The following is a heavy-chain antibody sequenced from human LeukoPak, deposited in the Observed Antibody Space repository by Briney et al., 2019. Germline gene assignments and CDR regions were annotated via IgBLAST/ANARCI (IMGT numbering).Heavy chain of an antibody. V-gene: IGHV4-34*01. J-gene: IGHJ4*02. Sequence: PSETLSLTCAVYGSSFSSYYWSWIRQPPGQGLEWMGDINYSGTINYNPSLKSRITLSLDTSKKQFSVKLTSVTAADTAVYYCARGAVTTPYPIDFWGQGTLVTVSS. D-gene: IGHD4-17*01. CDR1: GSSFSSYY. CDR2: INYSGTI. CDR3: ARGAVTTPYPIDF.